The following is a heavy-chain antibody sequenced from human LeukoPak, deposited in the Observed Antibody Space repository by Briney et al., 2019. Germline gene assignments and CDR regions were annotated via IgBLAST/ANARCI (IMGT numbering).Heavy chain of an antibody. D-gene: IGHD6-13*01. J-gene: IGHJ4*02. Sequence: GGSLRLSCVASGFNFTSYDMRGARHAPGRGREWLSGVSACGVKTCYADAVKGRFTISRDNSQDTLYLQMTRLRPEDTALYYCANTEYSRSWPSEVDYWGQGSLVSVPS. CDR1: GFNFTSYD. CDR2: VSACGVKT. CDR3: ANTEYSRSWPSEVDY. V-gene: IGHV3-23*01.